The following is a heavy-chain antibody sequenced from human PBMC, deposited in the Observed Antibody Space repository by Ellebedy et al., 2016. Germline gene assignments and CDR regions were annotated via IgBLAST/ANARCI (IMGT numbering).Heavy chain of an antibody. CDR1: GFTFRNYS. J-gene: IGHJ4*02. V-gene: IGHV3-48*01. D-gene: IGHD4-23*01. CDR3: AREGYGGNSGGFDY. Sequence: GESLKISCAASGFTFRNYSMNWVRQAPGKGLEWVSYISSSSNTIYYADSMKGRFTISRDNAKNSLYLQMNSLRVEDTAVYYCAREGYGGNSGGFDYWGQGTLVTVSS. CDR2: ISSSSNTI.